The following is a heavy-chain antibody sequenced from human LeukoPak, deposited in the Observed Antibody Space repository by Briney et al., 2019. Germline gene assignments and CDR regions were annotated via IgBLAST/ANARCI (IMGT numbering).Heavy chain of an antibody. V-gene: IGHV4-59*01. J-gene: IGHJ5*02. Sequence: PSETLSLTCTVSGGSINSFYWSWIRQPPGKGLEWIGYIYYSGSTTYNPSLKSRVTISVDTSKIQFFLKLISVTAADTAVYYCARHYRTRFDPWGQGTLVTVSS. CDR1: GGSINSFY. CDR2: IYYSGST. CDR3: ARHYRTRFDP. D-gene: IGHD3-10*01.